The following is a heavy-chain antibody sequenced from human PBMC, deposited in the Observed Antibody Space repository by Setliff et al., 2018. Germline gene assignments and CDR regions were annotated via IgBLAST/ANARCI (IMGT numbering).Heavy chain of an antibody. V-gene: IGHV1-2*06. CDR1: GYSFIDYY. CDR3: ARPRSNYNRGAFSI. CDR2: VNPKNGGI. J-gene: IGHJ3*02. D-gene: IGHD3-10*01. Sequence: ASVKVSCKASGYSFIDYYIHWVRQAPGQGPEWMGRVNPKNGGILYSQKFEGRVSMTGDRTISTVYMDLRSLTFDDTAVYYCARPRSNYNRGAFSIWGQGTMVTVSS.